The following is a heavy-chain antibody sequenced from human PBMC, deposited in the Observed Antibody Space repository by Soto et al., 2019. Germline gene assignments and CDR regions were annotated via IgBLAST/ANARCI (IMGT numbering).Heavy chain of an antibody. Sequence: TGGSLRLSCAASGFAFSNNWMSWVRQAPGKGLEWVANMNQDGSEKNYVDSVKGRFTISRDNAKNSLYLQMNSLRAEDTAVYYCARDRGYSTFDYWGQGTLVTVSS. V-gene: IGHV3-7*03. CDR2: MNQDGSEK. D-gene: IGHD3-10*01. CDR3: ARDRGYSTFDY. CDR1: GFAFSNNW. J-gene: IGHJ4*02.